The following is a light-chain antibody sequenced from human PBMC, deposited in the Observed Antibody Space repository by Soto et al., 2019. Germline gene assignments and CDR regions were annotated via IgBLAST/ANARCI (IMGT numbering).Light chain of an antibody. Sequence: DIQMTQSPSTLSASVGDRVTITCRASQSISGWLAWCQQRPGKAPKLLISDASNLERGVPSRFSGSGSGTQFHLTISSLKPDDFATYYCRQYQAYPWTFGQGTKVDIK. J-gene: IGKJ1*01. V-gene: IGKV1-5*01. CDR3: RQYQAYPWT. CDR1: QSISGW. CDR2: DAS.